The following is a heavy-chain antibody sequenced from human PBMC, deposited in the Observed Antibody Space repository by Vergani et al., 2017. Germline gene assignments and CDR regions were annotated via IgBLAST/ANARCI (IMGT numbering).Heavy chain of an antibody. CDR1: GGSISSSSYY. J-gene: IGHJ5*02. D-gene: IGHD6-13*01. CDR2: IYYSGST. CDR3: ARLCWDISSWNNNWFDP. V-gene: IGHV4-39*01. Sequence: QLQLQESGPGLVKPSETLSLTCTVSGGSISSSSYYWGWIRQPPGKGLVWIGSIYYSGSTYYNPSLKSRVTISVDTSKNQFSLKLSSVTAADTAVYYCARLCWDISSWNNNWFDPWGQGTLVTVSS.